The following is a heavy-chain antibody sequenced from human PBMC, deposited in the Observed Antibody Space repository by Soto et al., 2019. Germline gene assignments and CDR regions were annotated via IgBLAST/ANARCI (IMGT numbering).Heavy chain of an antibody. J-gene: IGHJ4*02. V-gene: IGHV3-23*01. CDR2: ISGGGGST. Sequence: EVQLLESGGGLVQPGGSLRLSCEASGFTISTYGMSWVRQAPGKGLEWVSGISGGGGSTYYTDSVKGRFTISRDNSKNTLYLQMNSLRSEDTAVYHCAKVERYRSTLALLWGQGTLVTVSS. CDR3: AKVERYRSTLALL. D-gene: IGHD6-13*01. CDR1: GFTISTYG.